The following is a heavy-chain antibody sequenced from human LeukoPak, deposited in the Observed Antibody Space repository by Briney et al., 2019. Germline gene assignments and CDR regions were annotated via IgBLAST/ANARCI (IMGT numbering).Heavy chain of an antibody. Sequence: GGSLRLSCAVSGFTLSINYMNLVRQAPGKGLEWGSVIYSGGSTYYADSVKGRFTVSRDLSSNTVLLQMNSLRVEDTAMYYCARDPLHWGQGTLVTVSS. CDR1: GFTLSINY. CDR3: ARDPLH. CDR2: IYSGGST. J-gene: IGHJ4*02. V-gene: IGHV3-53*01.